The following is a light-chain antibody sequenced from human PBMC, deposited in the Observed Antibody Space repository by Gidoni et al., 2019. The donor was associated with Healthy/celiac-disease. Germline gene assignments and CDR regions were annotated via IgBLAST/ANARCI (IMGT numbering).Light chain of an antibody. CDR3: SSYTSSSTLG. CDR2: DVS. Sequence: PGQSITISCTGTSSDVGGYNYVSWYQQHPGKAPKLMIYDVSTRPSGVSNRFSGSKSGNTASLTIAGLQAEDEADDYCSSYTSSSTLGFGGGTKLTVL. CDR1: SSDVGGYNY. V-gene: IGLV2-14*04. J-gene: IGLJ2*01.